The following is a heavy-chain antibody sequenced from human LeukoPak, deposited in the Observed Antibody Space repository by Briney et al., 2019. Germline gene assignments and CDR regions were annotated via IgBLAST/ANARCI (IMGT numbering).Heavy chain of an antibody. CDR2: IKSKTDGGTA. V-gene: IGHV3-15*01. CDR1: GFTFMNAW. Sequence: GGSLRLSCAASGFTFMNAWMSWVRQAPGKGLEWVGRIKSKTDGGTADYAAPVKGRFTISRDDSKNTLYLQSNSLKTEDTAVYYCATLKTGTSSFLWGQGTLVTVSS. D-gene: IGHD6-13*01. J-gene: IGHJ4*02. CDR3: ATLKTGTSSFL.